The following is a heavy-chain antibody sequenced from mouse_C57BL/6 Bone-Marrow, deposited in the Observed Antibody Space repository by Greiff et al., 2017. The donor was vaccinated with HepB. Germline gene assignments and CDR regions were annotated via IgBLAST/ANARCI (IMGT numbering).Heavy chain of an antibody. V-gene: IGHV1-50*01. CDR3: ALPAMDY. Sequence: VQLQQPGAELVKPGASVKLSCKASGYTFTSYWMQWVKQRPGQGLEWIGEIDPSDSYTNYNQKFKGKATLTVDTSSSTAYMQLSSLTSEDSAVYYCALPAMDYWGQGTSVTVSS. J-gene: IGHJ4*01. CDR2: IDPSDSYT. CDR1: GYTFTSYW.